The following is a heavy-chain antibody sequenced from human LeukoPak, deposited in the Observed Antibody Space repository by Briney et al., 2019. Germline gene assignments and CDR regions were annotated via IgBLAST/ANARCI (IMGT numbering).Heavy chain of an antibody. V-gene: IGHV3-20*04. D-gene: IGHD2-15*01. Sequence: PGGSLRLSCAASGFTFDDYGMSWVRQAPGKGLEWVSGINWNGGSTGYADSVKGRFTISRDNAKNSLYLQMNSLRAKDTALYYCAREGGYCSGGSCYRPFDYWGQGTLVTVSS. CDR3: AREGGYCSGGSCYRPFDY. CDR2: INWNGGST. J-gene: IGHJ4*02. CDR1: GFTFDDYG.